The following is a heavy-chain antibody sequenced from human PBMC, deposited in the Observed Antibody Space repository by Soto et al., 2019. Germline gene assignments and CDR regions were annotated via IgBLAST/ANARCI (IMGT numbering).Heavy chain of an antibody. Sequence: PSETLSLTCTVYGGSFIGYYWSWIRQPPGKGLEWIGEINHSGSTNYNPSLKSRVTISVDTSKNQFSLKLSSVTAADTAVYYCARLKGVAARLYYYYGMDVWGQGTTVTVSS. CDR1: GGSFIGYY. V-gene: IGHV4-34*01. D-gene: IGHD6-6*01. CDR2: INHSGST. J-gene: IGHJ6*02. CDR3: ARLKGVAARLYYYYGMDV.